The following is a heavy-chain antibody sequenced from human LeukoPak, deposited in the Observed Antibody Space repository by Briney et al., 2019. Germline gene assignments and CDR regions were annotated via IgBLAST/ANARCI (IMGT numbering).Heavy chain of an antibody. J-gene: IGHJ4*02. CDR1: GYKFATHW. CDR2: IYPRDSDT. CDR3: AGGVYGDYYFDY. Sequence: GQSLKISCKGSGYKFATHWIGCVREMPGKGLEWMGIIYPRDSDTRYSPSFQGQVTISADKSISTAYLQWSSLKASDTAMYYCAGGVYGDYYFDYWGQGTLVTVSS. V-gene: IGHV5-51*01. D-gene: IGHD4-17*01.